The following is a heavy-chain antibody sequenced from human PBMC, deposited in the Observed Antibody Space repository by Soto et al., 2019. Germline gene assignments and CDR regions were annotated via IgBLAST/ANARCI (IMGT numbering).Heavy chain of an antibody. V-gene: IGHV4-59*12. D-gene: IGHD1-26*01. CDR2: IYYSGST. J-gene: IGHJ5*02. CDR3: AKVGGSTRGPWFDP. Sequence: PSETLSLTCTVSGGSISSYYWSWIRQPPGKGLEWIGYIYYSGSTNYNPSLKSRVTMSVDASNNQFSLDLSSVSAVDTAVYYCAKVGGSTRGPWFDPWGQGTLVTVSS. CDR1: GGSISSYY.